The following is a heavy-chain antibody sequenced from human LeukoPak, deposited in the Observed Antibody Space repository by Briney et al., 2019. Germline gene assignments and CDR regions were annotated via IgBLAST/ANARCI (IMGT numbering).Heavy chain of an antibody. Sequence: PGGSLRLSCAASGFTFSDYYMSWIRQAPGKGLEWVSYISSSGSTIYYADSVKGRFTISRDNAKNTLYLQMNSLRADDTAIYYCARAPSEWAYYFDYWGQGTLVTVSS. D-gene: IGHD3-3*01. V-gene: IGHV3-11*04. J-gene: IGHJ4*02. CDR1: GFTFSDYY. CDR2: ISSSGSTI. CDR3: ARAPSEWAYYFDY.